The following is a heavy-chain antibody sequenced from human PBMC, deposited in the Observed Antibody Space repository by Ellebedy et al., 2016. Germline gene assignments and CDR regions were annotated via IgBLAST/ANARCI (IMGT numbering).Heavy chain of an antibody. CDR1: GGSISSGGFY. V-gene: IGHV4-31*03. CDR3: ARGVLVPASSAFDV. CDR2: IYYSGST. Sequence: SETLSLTCTVSGGSISSGGFYWSWIRQHPGEGLEWIGYIYYSGSTYYNPSLTSRVTISVDTPKNQFSLKLNSVTAADTAVYYCARGVLVPASSAFDVWGQGTMVTVSS. D-gene: IGHD2-2*01. J-gene: IGHJ3*01.